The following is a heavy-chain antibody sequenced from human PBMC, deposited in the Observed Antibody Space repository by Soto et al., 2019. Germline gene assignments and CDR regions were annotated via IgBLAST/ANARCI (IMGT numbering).Heavy chain of an antibody. CDR3: TTDGEGIVGTEKVDY. D-gene: IGHD1-26*01. CDR2: IKSKTDGGTT. CDR1: GFTFSNAW. V-gene: IGHV3-15*07. Sequence: GGSLRLSCAASGFTFSNAWMNWVRQAPGKGLEWVGRIKSKTDGGTTDYAVPVKGRFTISRDDSKNTLYLQMNSLKTEDTAVYYCTTDGEGIVGTEKVDYWGQGTLVTVSS. J-gene: IGHJ4*02.